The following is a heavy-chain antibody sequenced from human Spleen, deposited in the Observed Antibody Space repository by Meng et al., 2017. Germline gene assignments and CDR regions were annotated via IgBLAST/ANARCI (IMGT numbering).Heavy chain of an antibody. CDR2: INHSGST. D-gene: IGHD5-24*01. CDR3: ARDPTTMARYFDY. CDR1: GVFFSDYY. Sequence: PALTLSLSCSAAGVFFSDYYWGWLRQPPGKGLECIGGINHSGSTNYNPSLKSRATISVDTSQNNLSLKLSSVTAADSAVYYCARDPTTMARYFDYWGQGTLVTVSS. J-gene: IGHJ4*02. V-gene: IGHV4-34*01.